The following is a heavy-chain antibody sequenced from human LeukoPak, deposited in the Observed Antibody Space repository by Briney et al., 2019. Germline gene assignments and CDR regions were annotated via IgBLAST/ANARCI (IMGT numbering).Heavy chain of an antibody. V-gene: IGHV3-33*01. CDR2: IWYDGSNK. D-gene: IGHD3-3*02. Sequence: GSLRLSCAASGFTSSSYGMHWVRQAPGKGLEWVAVIWYDGSNKYYADSVKGRFTISRDNSKNTLYLQMNSLRAEDTAVYYCARDGTFGVVMPLDYWGQGTLVTVSS. J-gene: IGHJ4*02. CDR1: GFTSSSYG. CDR3: ARDGTFGVVMPLDY.